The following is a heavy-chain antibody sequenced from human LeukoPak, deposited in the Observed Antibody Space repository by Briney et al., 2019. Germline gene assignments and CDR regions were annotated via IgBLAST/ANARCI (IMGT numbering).Heavy chain of an antibody. CDR2: INWNGGST. CDR3: ARDSVYYDFWSGYYTGGFWDY. CDR1: GFTFSSYA. Sequence: GGSLRLSCAASGFTFSSYAMSWVRQAPGKGLVWVSGINWNGGSTGYADSVKGRFTISRDNAKNSLYLQMNSLRAEDTALYYCARDSVYYDFWSGYYTGGFWDYWGLGTLVTVSS. D-gene: IGHD3-3*01. V-gene: IGHV3-20*04. J-gene: IGHJ4*02.